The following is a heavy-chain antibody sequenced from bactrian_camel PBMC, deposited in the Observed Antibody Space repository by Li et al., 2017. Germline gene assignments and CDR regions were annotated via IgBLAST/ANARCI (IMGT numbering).Heavy chain of an antibody. CDR3: AAGDEENYYSELELLDAADFAY. V-gene: IGHV3S63*01. CDR2: MYFNDNSP. CDR1: GYTNDIKC. J-gene: IGHJ6*01. Sequence: HVQLVESGGGSVQAGGSLRLSCAASGYTNDIKCMGWFRQAPGKEREGVASMYFNDNSPFYADSVRGRFTISRDVATNTPYLQMNSLEPDDTAMYYCAAGDEENYYSELELLDAADFAYWGQGTQVTVS. D-gene: IGHD3*01.